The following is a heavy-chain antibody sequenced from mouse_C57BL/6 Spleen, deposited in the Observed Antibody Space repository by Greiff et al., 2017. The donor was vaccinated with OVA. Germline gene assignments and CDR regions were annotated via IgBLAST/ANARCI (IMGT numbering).Heavy chain of an antibody. Sequence: EVQLQESGAELVKPGASVKLSCTASGFNIKDYYMHWVRQSTEQGLEWIGRIDPEDGATKYAPKFQGKATISADTSSNTAYRQLSSLTSEDTAVNYCARGSSYGYFDVWGTGTTVTVSS. D-gene: IGHD1-1*01. CDR3: ARGSSYGYFDV. CDR2: IDPEDGAT. J-gene: IGHJ1*03. CDR1: GFNIKDYY. V-gene: IGHV14-2*01.